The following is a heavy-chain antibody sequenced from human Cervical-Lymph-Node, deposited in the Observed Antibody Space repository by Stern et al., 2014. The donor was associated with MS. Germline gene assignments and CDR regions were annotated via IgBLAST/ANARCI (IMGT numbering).Heavy chain of an antibody. CDR2: TDPGDSAT. CDR1: GFSFTNYW. D-gene: IGHD4-17*01. J-gene: IGHJ6*02. CDR3: ARLRDGMDV. Sequence: QLVQSGAEVKKPGESLKISCEGSGFSFTNYWIAWGRQMPGKGLQWMGTTDPGDSATRDSPAFHGQGTLSAAKTIRTASQHVRSLKASDTAMYYCARLRDGMDVWGQGTTVTVSS. V-gene: IGHV5-51*01.